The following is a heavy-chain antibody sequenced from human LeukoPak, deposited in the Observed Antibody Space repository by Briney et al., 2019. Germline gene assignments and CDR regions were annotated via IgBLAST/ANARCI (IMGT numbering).Heavy chain of an antibody. J-gene: IGHJ4*02. CDR1: GGSSSSSSYY. Sequence: SETLSLTCTVSGGSSSSSSYYWGWIRQPPGKGLERIGSIHYSGSTYYNPSLKSRVTISVDTSKNQFSLELTSVTAADTAVYYCSRRLAGTEDYWGQGTLVTVSS. CDR2: IHYSGST. V-gene: IGHV4-39*01. D-gene: IGHD6-13*01. CDR3: SRRLAGTEDY.